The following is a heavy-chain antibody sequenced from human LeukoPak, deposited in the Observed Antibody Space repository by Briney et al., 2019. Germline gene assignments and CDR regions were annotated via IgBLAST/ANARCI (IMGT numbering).Heavy chain of an antibody. CDR3: ARDLKYYDSSGFDY. CDR1: GFTFSSYG. Sequence: PGRSLRLSCAASGFTFSSYGMHWVRQAPGKGLEWVSLIWYDGSNKYYADSVKGRFTISRDNAKNSLTLQMNSLRAEDTAVYYCARDLKYYDSSGFDYWGQGTLVTVSS. V-gene: IGHV3-33*01. J-gene: IGHJ4*02. CDR2: IWYDGSNK. D-gene: IGHD3-22*01.